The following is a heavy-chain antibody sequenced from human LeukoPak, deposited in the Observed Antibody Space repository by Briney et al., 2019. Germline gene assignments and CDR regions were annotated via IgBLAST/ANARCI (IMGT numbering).Heavy chain of an antibody. Sequence: GGSLRLSCEASGFTFTSHSMNWVRQAPGKGLEWVSSISSSDYIHYADSVKGRFTISRDNAKSSLFLEMNSLRAEDTAVYYCAREPGSYDTWTGYYVFDYWGQGTLVTVSS. CDR1: GFTFTSHS. J-gene: IGHJ4*02. CDR3: AREPGSYDTWTGYYVFDY. CDR2: ISSSDYI. V-gene: IGHV3-21*06. D-gene: IGHD3-9*01.